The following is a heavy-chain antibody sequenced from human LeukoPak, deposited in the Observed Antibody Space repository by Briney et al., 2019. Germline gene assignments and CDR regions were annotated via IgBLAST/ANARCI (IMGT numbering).Heavy chain of an antibody. J-gene: IGHJ6*03. CDR2: ISSSISYI. Sequence: GGSLTLSCAASGFTFSSYSMNWVRQAPGNGLEWVSSISSSISYIYYADSVKGRFTISRDNAKNSLYLQMNSLRAEDTAVYYCARAHTGDYYYYMDVWGKGTTVTVSS. V-gene: IGHV3-21*01. D-gene: IGHD1-26*01. CDR3: ARAHTGDYYYYMDV. CDR1: GFTFSSYS.